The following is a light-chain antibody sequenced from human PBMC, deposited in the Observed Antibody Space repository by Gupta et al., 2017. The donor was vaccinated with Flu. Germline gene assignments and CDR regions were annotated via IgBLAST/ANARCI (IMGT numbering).Light chain of an antibody. V-gene: IGKV1-39*01. J-gene: IGKJ5*01. Sequence: LRRGHSRALLIFSALTLQSAVPSRFSGSGSGTDFTLTISSLQPEDLASYYCQQPYSIPNTFGQGTRLEIK. CDR2: SAL. CDR3: QQPYSIPNT.